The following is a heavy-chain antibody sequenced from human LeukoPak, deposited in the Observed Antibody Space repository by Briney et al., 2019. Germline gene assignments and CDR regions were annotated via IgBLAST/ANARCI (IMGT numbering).Heavy chain of an antibody. D-gene: IGHD1-14*01. CDR3: VRDSNLSFDY. CDR2: ISTDGPVT. J-gene: IGHJ4*02. Sequence: GGSLRLSCAASGLTLSPYWMHWVRQAPGKGLVWVSHISTDGPVTTYADSVKGRFTISRDNAKSTLYLQMNSLRAEDTAVYYCVRDSNLSFDYWGPGSLFPVSS. V-gene: IGHV3-74*01. CDR1: GLTLSPYW.